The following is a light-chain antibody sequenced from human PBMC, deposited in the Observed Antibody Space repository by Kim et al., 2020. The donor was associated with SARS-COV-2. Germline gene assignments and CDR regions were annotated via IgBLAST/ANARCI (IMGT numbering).Light chain of an antibody. CDR3: NSRDSSGNHVL. J-gene: IGLJ2*01. CDR1: SLRTYH. Sequence: SSELTRDPAVSVALGQTVRITCQGDSLRTYHASWYQQKPGQAPLLVIYAKTNRPSGIPDRFSGSSSGNTASLTITGTQAEDEADYYCNSRDSSGNHVLFG. V-gene: IGLV3-19*01. CDR2: AKT.